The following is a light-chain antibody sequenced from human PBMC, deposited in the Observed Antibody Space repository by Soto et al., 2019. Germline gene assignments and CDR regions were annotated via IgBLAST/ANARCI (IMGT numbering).Light chain of an antibody. CDR1: QSVSNN. J-gene: IGKJ1*01. Sequence: ILMTQSPATLSVSPGERATLSCRASQSVSNNLAWYQQKPGQAPRLLIYDASTRATGIPARFSGSGSGTDITLTNSSLQSEDFAVFYCQQYNSWSPWTFGQGTKVEIK. CDR3: QQYNSWSPWT. V-gene: IGKV3-15*01. CDR2: DAS.